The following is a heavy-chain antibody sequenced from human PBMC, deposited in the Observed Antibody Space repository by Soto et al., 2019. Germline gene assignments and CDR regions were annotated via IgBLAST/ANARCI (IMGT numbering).Heavy chain of an antibody. CDR1: GGSFTGYY. V-gene: IGHV4-34*01. CDR3: ARGQEGVVATH. D-gene: IGHD2-15*01. CDR2: IKDGGST. Sequence: QVQLQQWGAGLLKPSETLSLTCAVNGGSFTGYYWSWVRQPPGKGLEWIGEIKDGGSTNYSPSLRRXXTXSXDTSKKQFSLKVTSVTAADTAVYYCARGQEGVVATHWDQGTLVTVSS. J-gene: IGHJ4*02.